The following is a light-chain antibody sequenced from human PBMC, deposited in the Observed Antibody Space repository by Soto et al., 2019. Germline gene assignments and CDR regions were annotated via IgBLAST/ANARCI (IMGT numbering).Light chain of an antibody. Sequence: ETVLTQSPATLSLSPGDRATLSCGASQSVSSRYLAWYQQKPGLAPRLLSYDASTRATGIPDRFSGSGSGTDFPHTISRMEPDDFAMYYGQQYGNLPQNTFGRGTKL. V-gene: IGKV3D-20*01. CDR3: QQYGNLPQNT. CDR1: QSVSSRY. J-gene: IGKJ2*01. CDR2: DAS.